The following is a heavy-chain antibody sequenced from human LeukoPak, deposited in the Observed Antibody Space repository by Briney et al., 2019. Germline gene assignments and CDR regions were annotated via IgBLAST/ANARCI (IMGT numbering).Heavy chain of an antibody. CDR1: GYTLTELS. D-gene: IGHD2-2*02. V-gene: IGHV1-24*01. CDR2: FDPEDGET. CDR3: ATSSYLVVPAAITLAFDY. Sequence: RASVKVSCKVSGYTLTELSMHWVRQAPGKGLEWMGGFDPEDGETIYAQKFQGRVTMTEDTSTDTAYMELSSLRSEDTAVYYCATSSYLVVPAAITLAFDYWGQGTLVTVSS. J-gene: IGHJ4*02.